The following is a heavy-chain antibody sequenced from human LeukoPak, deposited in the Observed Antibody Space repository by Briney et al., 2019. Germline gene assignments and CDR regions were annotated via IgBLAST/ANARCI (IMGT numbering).Heavy chain of an antibody. CDR2: INHSGST. Sequence: QPSETLSLTCAVYGGSFSGYYWSWIRQPPGKGLEWIGEINHSGSTNYNPSLKGRVTISVDTSKNQFSLKLSSVTAADTAVYYCARVGGNSGVYYYMDVWGKGTTVTVSS. CDR1: GGSFSGYY. CDR3: ARVGGNSGVYYYMDV. D-gene: IGHD4-23*01. V-gene: IGHV4-34*01. J-gene: IGHJ6*03.